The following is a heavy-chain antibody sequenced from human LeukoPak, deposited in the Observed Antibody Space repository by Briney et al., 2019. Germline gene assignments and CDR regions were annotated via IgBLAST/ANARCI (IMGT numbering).Heavy chain of an antibody. Sequence: PSQTLSLTCTVSGDSISSGGYYWSWIRQHPGKGLEWIGYIYYSGSTYYNPSLKSRVTISVDTSKNQFSLKLSSVTAADTAVYYCARETAAAGAFDIWGQGTMVTVSS. CDR3: ARETAAAGAFDI. CDR2: IYYSGST. D-gene: IGHD6-13*01. J-gene: IGHJ3*02. CDR1: GDSISSGGYY. V-gene: IGHV4-31*03.